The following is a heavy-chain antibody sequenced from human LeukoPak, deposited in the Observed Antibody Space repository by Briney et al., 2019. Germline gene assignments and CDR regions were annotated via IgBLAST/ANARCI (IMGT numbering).Heavy chain of an antibody. Sequence: ASVKVSCKVSGYTLTELSMHWVRQAPGKGLEWMGGFDPEDGETIYAQKFQGRVTMTEDTSTDTAYTELSSLRSEDTAVYYCATFNWNYVAFDYWGQGTLVTVSS. CDR2: FDPEDGET. CDR3: ATFNWNYVAFDY. V-gene: IGHV1-24*01. D-gene: IGHD1-7*01. CDR1: GYTLTELS. J-gene: IGHJ4*02.